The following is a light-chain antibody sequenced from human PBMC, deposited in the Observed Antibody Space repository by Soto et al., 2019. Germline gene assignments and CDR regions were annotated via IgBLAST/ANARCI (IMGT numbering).Light chain of an antibody. V-gene: IGLV2-14*03. Sequence: QSVLTQPASVSGSPGQSITISCTGTSSDVGGYNYVSWYQQHPGKAPKLLIYEVTYRPSGVSNRFSGSKSGNTAYLTISGLQAEDEADYFCGSYTSSNTLVFGTGTKVTV. CDR1: SSDVGGYNY. CDR2: EVT. CDR3: GSYTSSNTLV. J-gene: IGLJ1*01.